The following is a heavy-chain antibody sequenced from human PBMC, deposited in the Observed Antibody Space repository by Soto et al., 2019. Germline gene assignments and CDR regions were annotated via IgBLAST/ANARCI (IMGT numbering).Heavy chain of an antibody. J-gene: IGHJ4*02. CDR3: ARVVLTIFGVATNFDY. CDR1: GYTLTSYG. D-gene: IGHD3-3*01. V-gene: IGHV1-18*01. Sequence: ASVKVSCKASGYTLTSYGINWVRQAPGQGLEWMGRISAYNGNTNYAQKLQGRVTMTTDTSTSTAYMELRSLRSDDTAVYYCARVVLTIFGVATNFDYWGQGTLVTVSS. CDR2: ISAYNGNT.